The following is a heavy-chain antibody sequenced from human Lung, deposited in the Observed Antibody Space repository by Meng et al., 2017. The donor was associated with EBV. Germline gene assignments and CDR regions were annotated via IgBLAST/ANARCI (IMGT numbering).Heavy chain of an antibody. V-gene: IGHV4-31*04. CDR3: AATVNDGYFDY. Sequence: QVRVEGSGPGLVNPSQTLSLTCTVSVGSISSGGYYWSWIRQHPGKGLEWIGYIYYSGSTYYNPSLKNRVTISVDTSKNQFSLKLSSVTAADTAVYYCAATVNDGYFDYWGQGTLVTVSS. CDR2: IYYSGST. J-gene: IGHJ4*02. D-gene: IGHD4-11*01. CDR1: VGSISSGGYY.